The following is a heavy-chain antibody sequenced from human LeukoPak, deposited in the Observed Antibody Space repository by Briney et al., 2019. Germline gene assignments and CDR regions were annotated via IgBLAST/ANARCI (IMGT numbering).Heavy chain of an antibody. CDR1: GFTVSSNY. V-gene: IGHV3-53*01. CDR3: AKDLPYGDYEGGY. CDR2: IYSGGST. D-gene: IGHD4-17*01. Sequence: GGSLRLSCAASGFTVSSNYMSWVRQAPGKGLEWVSVIYSGGSTYYADSVKGRFTISRDNSKNTLYLQMNSLRAEDTAVYYCAKDLPYGDYEGGYWGQGTLVTVSS. J-gene: IGHJ4*02.